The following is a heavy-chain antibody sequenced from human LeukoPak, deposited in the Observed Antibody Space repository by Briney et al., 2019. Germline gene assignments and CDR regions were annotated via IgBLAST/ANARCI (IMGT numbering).Heavy chain of an antibody. CDR2: INHSGSA. J-gene: IGHJ3*02. D-gene: IGHD3-9*01. CDR1: GGSFSGYY. Sequence: SETLSLTCAVYGGSFSGYYWSWIRQPPGKGLEWFGEINHSGSANYNPSLKSRVTISVDTSKNQFSLKLSSVTAADTAVYYCARLTYYDILTGYLDAFDIWGQGTMVTVSS. CDR3: ARLTYYDILTGYLDAFDI. V-gene: IGHV4-34*01.